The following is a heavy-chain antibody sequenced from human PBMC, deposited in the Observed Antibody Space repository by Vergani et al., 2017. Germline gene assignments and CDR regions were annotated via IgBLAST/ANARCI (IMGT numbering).Heavy chain of an antibody. CDR3: TTDLVGLELYSDAFDI. CDR1: GFTFSTYW. D-gene: IGHD1-7*01. CDR2: IKSKTDGGTT. J-gene: IGHJ3*02. V-gene: IGHV3-15*01. Sequence: EVQLVESGGGLVQPGGSLRLSCAAAGFTFSTYWMSWVRPAPGKGLEWVGRIKSKTDGGTTDYAAPVKGRFTISRDDSKNTLYLQMNSLKTEDTAVYYWTTDLVGLELYSDAFDIWGQGTMVTVSS.